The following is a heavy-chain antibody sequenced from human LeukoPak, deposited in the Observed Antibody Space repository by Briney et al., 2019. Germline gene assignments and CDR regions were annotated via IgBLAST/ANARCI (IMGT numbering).Heavy chain of an antibody. CDR1: GGTFSSYA. CDR3: ARTGSIASPIYYYYGMDV. D-gene: IGHD6-6*01. V-gene: IGHV1-69*04. J-gene: IGHJ6*02. CDR2: IIPILGIA. Sequence: SVKVSCKASGGTFSSYAISWVRQAPGQGLEWMGRIIPILGIANYAQKFQGRVTITADKSTSTAYMELSSLRSEDTAVYYCARTGSIASPIYYYYGMDVWGQGTTVTVSS.